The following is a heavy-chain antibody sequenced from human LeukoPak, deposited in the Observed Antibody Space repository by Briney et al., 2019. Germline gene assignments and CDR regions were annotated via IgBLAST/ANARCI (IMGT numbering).Heavy chain of an antibody. V-gene: IGHV1-2*02. Sequence: GASVKVSCKASGYTFTGYYMHWVRQAPGQGLEWMGWINPNSGGTNYAQKFQGRVTMTRDTSISTAYMELSRLRSDDTAVYYCARSASGSYWNFQHWGQGTLVTVSS. D-gene: IGHD1-26*01. CDR1: GYTFTGYY. J-gene: IGHJ1*01. CDR3: ARSASGSYWNFQH. CDR2: INPNSGGT.